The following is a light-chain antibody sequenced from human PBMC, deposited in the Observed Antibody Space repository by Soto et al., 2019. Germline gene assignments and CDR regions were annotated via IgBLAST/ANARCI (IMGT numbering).Light chain of an antibody. CDR1: SSNIGAGYD. J-gene: IGLJ3*02. Sequence: SVLTQPPSVSGAPGQRVTISCTGSSSNIGAGYDVHWYQQLPGTAPKLLIYGNSNRPSGVPDRFSGSKSGTSASLAITGLQAEDEADYYCQSYDSSLSGWAFGGGTQLTVL. V-gene: IGLV1-40*01. CDR3: QSYDSSLSGWA. CDR2: GNS.